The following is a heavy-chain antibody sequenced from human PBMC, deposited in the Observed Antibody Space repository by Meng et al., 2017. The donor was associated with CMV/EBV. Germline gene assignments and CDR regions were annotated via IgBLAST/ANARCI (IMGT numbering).Heavy chain of an antibody. CDR2: IIPIFGTA. D-gene: IGHD4/OR15-4a*01. CDR1: GGTFSSYA. CDR3: ARRMTMAGNWVDP. Sequence: SVKVSCKASGGTFSSYAISWVRQAPGQGLEWMGGIIPIFGTANYAQKFQGRVTITTDESTSTAYMELSSLRSEDTAVDYCARRMTMAGNWVDPWGQGTLVTVSS. J-gene: IGHJ5*02. V-gene: IGHV1-69*05.